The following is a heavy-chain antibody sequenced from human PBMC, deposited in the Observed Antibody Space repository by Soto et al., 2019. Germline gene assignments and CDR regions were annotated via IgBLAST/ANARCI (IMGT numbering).Heavy chain of an antibody. CDR1: GGSFSGYY. V-gene: IGHV4-34*01. D-gene: IGHD5-12*01. Sequence: SETLSLTCAVYGGSFSGYYWSWIRQPPGKGLECIGEINHSGSTNYNPSLKSRVTISVDTSKNQFSLKLSSVTAADTAVYYCARGPNSGYGIFDYWGQGTLVTVSS. J-gene: IGHJ4*02. CDR2: INHSGST. CDR3: ARGPNSGYGIFDY.